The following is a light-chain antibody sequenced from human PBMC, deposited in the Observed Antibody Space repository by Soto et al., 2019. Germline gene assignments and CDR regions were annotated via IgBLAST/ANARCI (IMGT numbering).Light chain of an antibody. CDR3: QQTNSFPLT. J-gene: IGKJ4*01. V-gene: IGKV1-12*01. CDR2: AAS. Sequence: DIQMTQSPPSVSASVGDRVTITCRASRGISSWLAWYQQKPGKAPKLLIYAASSLQSGVPSRFTGSGSGTDFTLTINTLQPEDFATYYCQQTNSFPLTLGGGTKVEI. CDR1: RGISSW.